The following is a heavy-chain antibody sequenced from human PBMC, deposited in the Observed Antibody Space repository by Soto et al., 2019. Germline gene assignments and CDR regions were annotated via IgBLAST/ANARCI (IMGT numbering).Heavy chain of an antibody. Sequence: GGSLRLSCAASTLAFSSFDMYWVRQAPGKGLEWVAAISFDGRNSFHADSVKGRFTISRDNSKNTLYLQMNSLRSEDTAVYFCASEGGNYGYNTFDSWGQGTMVTVSS. CDR3: ASEGGNYGYNTFDS. CDR2: ISFDGRNS. J-gene: IGHJ3*01. D-gene: IGHD3-10*01. CDR1: TLAFSSFD. V-gene: IGHV3-30*03.